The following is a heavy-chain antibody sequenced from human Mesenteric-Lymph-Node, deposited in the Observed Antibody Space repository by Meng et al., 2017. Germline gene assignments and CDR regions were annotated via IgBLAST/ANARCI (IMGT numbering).Heavy chain of an antibody. CDR3: ARDEDISAAGKLFGDY. D-gene: IGHD6-13*01. CDR2: IDPKSGDT. V-gene: IGHV1-2*06. CDR1: GYNFPDYY. J-gene: IGHJ4*02. Sequence: QVQVVQSGAEVKKPGPSVKVSRKPSGYNFPDYYIHWVRLAPGQGLEWMGHIDPKSGDTRYAQKFQGRVTMTGDTSIGTAYMELTGLRSDDTALYYCARDEDISAAGKLFGDYWGQGTLVTVSS.